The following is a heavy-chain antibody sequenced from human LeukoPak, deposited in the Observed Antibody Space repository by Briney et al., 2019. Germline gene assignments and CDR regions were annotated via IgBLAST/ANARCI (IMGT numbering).Heavy chain of an antibody. CDR1: GGSSSGYY. J-gene: IGHJ6*03. CDR3: ARAPRRSYCGYYYYYMDV. Sequence: PSETLSFTCAVYGGSSSGYYWSWIRQPPGKGREWVGEINHSGSTNYNPSPKSRVTISVDTSKNQFSLRLSSMTAADTAVYYCARAPRRSYCGYYYYYMDVWGKGTTVTVSS. CDR2: INHSGST. D-gene: IGHD3-10*01. V-gene: IGHV4-34*01.